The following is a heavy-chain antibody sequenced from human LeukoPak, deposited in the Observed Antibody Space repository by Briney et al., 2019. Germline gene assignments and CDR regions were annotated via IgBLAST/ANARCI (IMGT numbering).Heavy chain of an antibody. CDR3: ATGRDAYKSGC. J-gene: IGHJ4*02. D-gene: IGHD5-24*01. CDR2: IYSGGNT. Sequence: GGSLRLSCAVSGFTVSDNHMSRVRQAPGKGLEWVSTIYSGGNTFYADSVKGRFTISRDNSKNTLYFQMNSLRAEDTAVYYCATGRDAYKSGCWGQGTLVTVSS. V-gene: IGHV3-66*01. CDR1: GFTVSDNH.